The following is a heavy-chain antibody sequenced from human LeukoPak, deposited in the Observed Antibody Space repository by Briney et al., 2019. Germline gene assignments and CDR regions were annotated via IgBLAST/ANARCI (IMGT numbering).Heavy chain of an antibody. Sequence: TGGSLRLSCAASGLTFSSYEMSWVRQASGKGLEWGSYISSSGSTIYYAEPVKGRFTISRDNAKNSLYLQMNSLRAEDTAVYYCARARTDSSGYYRWGNYFDYWGQGTLVTVSS. CDR2: ISSSGSTI. V-gene: IGHV3-48*03. CDR1: GLTFSSYE. J-gene: IGHJ4*02. D-gene: IGHD3-22*01. CDR3: ARARTDSSGYYRWGNYFDY.